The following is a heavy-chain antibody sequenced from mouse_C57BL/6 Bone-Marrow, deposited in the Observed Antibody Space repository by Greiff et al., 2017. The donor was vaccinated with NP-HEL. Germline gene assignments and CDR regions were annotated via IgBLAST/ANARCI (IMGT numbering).Heavy chain of an antibody. CDR1: GYTFTSYW. J-gene: IGHJ2*01. CDR3: SRPRSNDPYFDY. D-gene: IGHD2-12*01. Sequence: VQLQQPGAELVRPGASVKLSCKASGYTFTSYWMDWVKQRPGQGLEWIGNIYPSDSETHYNQKFKDKATLTVDKSSSTAYMQLSSLTSEGSAFYYCSRPRSNDPYFDYWGQGTTLTVSS. V-gene: IGHV1-61*01. CDR2: IYPSDSET.